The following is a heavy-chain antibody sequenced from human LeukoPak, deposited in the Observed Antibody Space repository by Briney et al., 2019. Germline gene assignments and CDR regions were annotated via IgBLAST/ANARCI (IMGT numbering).Heavy chain of an antibody. V-gene: IGHV3-23*01. CDR2: ISGSGDGT. D-gene: IGHD2-2*01. CDR3: ANKRNFCSTANCYFRDYFDY. J-gene: IGHJ4*02. CDR1: GFTFSSYA. Sequence: GGSLRLSCVASGFTFSSYAMSWVRQAPGKGLEWVSAISGSGDGTYYPDSVKGRFTISRDNSKNTLHLQMNSLRTEDTAVYYCANKRNFCSTANCYFRDYFDYWGQGTLVIVSS.